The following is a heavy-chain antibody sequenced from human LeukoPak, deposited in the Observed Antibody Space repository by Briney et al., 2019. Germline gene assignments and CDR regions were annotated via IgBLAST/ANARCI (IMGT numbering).Heavy chain of an antibody. Sequence: SETLSLTCSVSGGSISSYYWSWIRQPPGKGLEWIGYIYYSGSTNYNPSLKSRVTISVDTTKIQFSLKLSSVTAADTAVYYCARDDTIFGVVNPRNNAFDIWGQGTMVTVSS. CDR2: IYYSGST. J-gene: IGHJ3*02. V-gene: IGHV4-59*01. D-gene: IGHD3-3*01. CDR3: ARDDTIFGVVNPRNNAFDI. CDR1: GGSISSYY.